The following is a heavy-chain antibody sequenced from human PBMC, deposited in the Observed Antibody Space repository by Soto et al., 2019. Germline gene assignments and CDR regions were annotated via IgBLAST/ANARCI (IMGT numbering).Heavy chain of an antibody. V-gene: IGHV3-23*01. Sequence: LRLSCAASGFTFSDYYMSWVRQAPGRGLEWVSAISGSGDKTYYADSVKGRFTISRDASRNTVYLHMDSLTAEDTAVYYCAKEDDALTGYYNEYLDFWGQGTLVTVSS. CDR2: ISGSGDKT. D-gene: IGHD3-9*01. J-gene: IGHJ4*02. CDR3: AKEDDALTGYYNEYLDF. CDR1: GFTFSDYY.